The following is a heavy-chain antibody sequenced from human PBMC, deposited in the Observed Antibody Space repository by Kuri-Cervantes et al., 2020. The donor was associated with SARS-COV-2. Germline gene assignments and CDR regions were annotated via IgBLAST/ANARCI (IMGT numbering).Heavy chain of an antibody. CDR2: INAGNGDT. CDR1: GLTFVNYA. V-gene: IGHV1-3*01. D-gene: IGHD3-10*01. J-gene: IGHJ4*02. Sequence: GGSLRLSCKSSGLTFVNYAMHWVRQAPGQRLEWMEWINAGNGDTKISQKFQGRVTITRDIFADTAYMDLSSLRSEDTAVYYCAMYFYGSGNYHDTLDKWGQGTLVTVSS. CDR3: AMYFYGSGNYHDTLDK.